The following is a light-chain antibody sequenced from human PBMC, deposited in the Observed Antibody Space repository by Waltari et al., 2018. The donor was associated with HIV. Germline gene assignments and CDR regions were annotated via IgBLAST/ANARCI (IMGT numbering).Light chain of an antibody. CDR2: EVT. V-gene: IGLV2-23*02. CDR1: NSDIGTYNL. Sequence: QSALTQPASVSGSPGQSITISFTGTNSDIGTYNLVSWYQQNPGKVPKVLIFEVTTRPSGISHRFSGSKSDNTASLTISGLQAEDEADYYCSSYATGNTYVFGTGTSVTVL. CDR3: SSYATGNTYV. J-gene: IGLJ1*01.